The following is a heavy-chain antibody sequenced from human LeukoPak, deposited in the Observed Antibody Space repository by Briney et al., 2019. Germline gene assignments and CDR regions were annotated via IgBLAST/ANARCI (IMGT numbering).Heavy chain of an antibody. CDR2: ISAYNGNT. J-gene: IGHJ4*02. D-gene: IGHD3-10*01. Sequence: ASVKVSCKASGYTFTSYGISWVRQAPGQGLEWMGWISAYNGNTNYAQKLQGRVTMTTDTSTSTAYMELRSLRYDDTAVYYCARNDVLLWFGELPNWGQGTLVTVSS. CDR3: ARNDVLLWFGELPN. CDR1: GYTFTSYG. V-gene: IGHV1-18*01.